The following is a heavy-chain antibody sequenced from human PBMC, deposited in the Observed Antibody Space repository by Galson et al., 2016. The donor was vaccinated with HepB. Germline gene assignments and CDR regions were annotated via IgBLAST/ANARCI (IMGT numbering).Heavy chain of an antibody. Sequence: SLRLSCAVSGFAFDDYAMHWVRQAPGKGLEWVSGVSWNSDEVDYADSVRGRFTISRDNTKKSLYLQMTTLRPEETAFYYCAKDISSNIAPTHSDYHGMGGWGEGTTVPGSS. CDR3: AKDISSNIAPTHSDYHGMGG. V-gene: IGHV3-9*01. J-gene: IGHJ6*04. CDR2: VSWNSDEV. D-gene: IGHD4/OR15-4a*01. CDR1: GFAFDDYA.